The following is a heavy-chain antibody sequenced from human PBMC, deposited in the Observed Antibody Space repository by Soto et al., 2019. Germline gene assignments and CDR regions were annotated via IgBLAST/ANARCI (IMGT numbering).Heavy chain of an antibody. J-gene: IGHJ6*02. CDR1: GDSGSSNSAA. D-gene: IGHD1-26*01. Sequence: SQTLSLTCAISGDSGSSNSAAWNWIRQSPSRGLEWLGRTYYRSKWYNDYAVSAKSRITINPDTSKNQFSLQLNSVTPEDTAVYYCARILGGSSPWQSNYYYYGMDVWGQGTTVTVSS. V-gene: IGHV6-1*01. CDR3: ARILGGSSPWQSNYYYYGMDV. CDR2: TYYRSKWYN.